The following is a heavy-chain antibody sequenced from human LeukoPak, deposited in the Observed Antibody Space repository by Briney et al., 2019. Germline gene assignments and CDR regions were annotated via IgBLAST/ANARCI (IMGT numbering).Heavy chain of an antibody. Sequence: PGRSLRLSCAASGFTFSSYGMHWVRQAPGKGLEWAAVISYDGSNKYFADSVKGRFTISRDNSKNTLYLQMNSLRAEDTAVYYCAKDFLGSSRAFDIWGQGTMVTVSS. CDR3: AKDFLGSSRAFDI. D-gene: IGHD2-2*01. CDR2: ISYDGSNK. V-gene: IGHV3-30*18. CDR1: GFTFSSYG. J-gene: IGHJ3*02.